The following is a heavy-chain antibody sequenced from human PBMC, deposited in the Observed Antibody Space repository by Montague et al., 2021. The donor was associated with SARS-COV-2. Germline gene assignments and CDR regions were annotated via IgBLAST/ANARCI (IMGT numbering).Heavy chain of an antibody. CDR2: IHHTGST. CDR3: ARKGSGRSGLDY. CDR1: GDSISTGNW. Sequence: SETLSLTCVVSGDSISTGNWWTLVRLPPGKGLGWVGEIHHTGSTNYKPSLNSRVIMSVAKSWNQFSLRLSSVTAADTAMYYCARKGSGRSGLDYWGQGTLVTVSS. J-gene: IGHJ4*02. V-gene: IGHV4-4*02. D-gene: IGHD1-26*01.